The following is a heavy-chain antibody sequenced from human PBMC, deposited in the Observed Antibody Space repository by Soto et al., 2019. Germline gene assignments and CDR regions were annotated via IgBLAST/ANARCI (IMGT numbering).Heavy chain of an antibody. V-gene: IGHV3-30-3*01. CDR2: ISYDGSNK. D-gene: IGHD2-2*02. J-gene: IGHJ4*02. Sequence: GGSLRLSCAASGFTFSSYAMHWIRQAPGKGLEWVAVISYDGSNKYYADSVKGRFTISRDNSKNTLYLQMNSLRAEDTAVYYCARDRLDVVVPAAILAYWGQGXLVTVYS. CDR1: GFTFSSYA. CDR3: ARDRLDVVVPAAILAY.